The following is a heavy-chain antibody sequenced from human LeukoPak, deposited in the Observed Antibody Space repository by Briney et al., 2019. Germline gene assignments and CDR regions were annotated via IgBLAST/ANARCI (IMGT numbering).Heavy chain of an antibody. Sequence: GGSLRLSCAASGFTFSTYWMHWVRQAPGTGLVWVSRIKSDGSNSNYADCVKGRFTISRDNAKNTLYLQMNSLSAEDTAVYYCARRGYSYGKYYFDYWGQGTLVTVSS. CDR1: GFTFSTYW. D-gene: IGHD5-18*01. J-gene: IGHJ4*02. CDR3: ARRGYSYGKYYFDY. V-gene: IGHV3-74*01. CDR2: IKSDGSNS.